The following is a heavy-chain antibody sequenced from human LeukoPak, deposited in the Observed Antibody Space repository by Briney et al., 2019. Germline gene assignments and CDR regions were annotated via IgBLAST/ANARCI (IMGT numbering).Heavy chain of an antibody. CDR3: ASPRNITTDYYYYMDV. CDR2: ISAYNGNT. J-gene: IGHJ6*03. V-gene: IGHV1-18*01. CDR1: GYTFTSYG. D-gene: IGHD3-3*01. Sequence: GASVKVSCKASGYTFTSYGISWVRQAPGQGLEWMGWISAYNGNTNYAQKLQGRVTMTTDTSTSTAYMELRSLRSEDTAVYYCASPRNITTDYYYYMDVWGKGTTVTVSS.